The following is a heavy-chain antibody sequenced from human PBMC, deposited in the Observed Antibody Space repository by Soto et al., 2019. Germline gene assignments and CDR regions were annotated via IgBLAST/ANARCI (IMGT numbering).Heavy chain of an antibody. CDR1: GGSISSRGSMSGRSFY. CDR2: ISYSDGS. CDR3: VRLIGNSWLDT. Sequence: PSETLSLTCTVSGGSISSRGSMSGRSFYWGWMRQPPGKGLEWIASISYSDGSFYNSSLKSRLTISPDTSNNQVSLQLNSVTPDDTAVYYCVRLIGNSWLDTWGQGTLVTVSS. J-gene: IGHJ5*02. V-gene: IGHV4-39*01.